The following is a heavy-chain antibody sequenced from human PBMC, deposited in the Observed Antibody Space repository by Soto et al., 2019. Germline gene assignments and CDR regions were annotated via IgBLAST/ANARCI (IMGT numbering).Heavy chain of an antibody. J-gene: IGHJ4*02. CDR3: ARGPGGPDGPGDY. Sequence: QVQLVQSGAEVKKPGASVKVSCKASGYTFTSYAMHWVRQAPGQRLEWMGWINAGNGNTKYSQKFQGRVTXTXDXXAGTAYMELSSLRSEDTAVYYCARGPGGPDGPGDYWGQGTLVTVSS. V-gene: IGHV1-3*01. D-gene: IGHD2-15*01. CDR2: INAGNGNT. CDR1: GYTFTSYA.